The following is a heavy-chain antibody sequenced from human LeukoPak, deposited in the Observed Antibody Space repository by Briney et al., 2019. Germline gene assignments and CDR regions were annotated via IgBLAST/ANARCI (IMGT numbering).Heavy chain of an antibody. CDR2: ISAYNGNT. CDR1: GYTVTSYG. Sequence: ASVKVSCKASGYTVTSYGISWVRHAPGQGLEWMGWISAYNGNTNYAQKLQGRVTMTTDTSTSPAYMELRSLRSDDTAVYYCARHYTGYSSSWYDYWGQGTLVTVSS. D-gene: IGHD6-13*01. CDR3: ARHYTGYSSSWYDY. V-gene: IGHV1-18*01. J-gene: IGHJ4*02.